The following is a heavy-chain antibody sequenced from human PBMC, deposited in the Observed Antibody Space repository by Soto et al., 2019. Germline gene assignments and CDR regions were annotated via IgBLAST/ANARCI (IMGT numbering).Heavy chain of an antibody. CDR3: GSLYDSSTSCPLRS. CDR2: ISSSRSTI. V-gene: IGHV3-48*02. Sequence: EVQLVESGGGLVQPGGSLRLSCAASGFTFSSYSMNWVRQAPGKGLAWVSYISSSRSTIYYGDTVKGRLTIPRDNAKNALNLQMSSLIDEDTAVYYCGSLYDSSTSCPLRSWGQGALVTVSS. J-gene: IGHJ4*02. CDR1: GFTFSSYS. D-gene: IGHD2-2*01.